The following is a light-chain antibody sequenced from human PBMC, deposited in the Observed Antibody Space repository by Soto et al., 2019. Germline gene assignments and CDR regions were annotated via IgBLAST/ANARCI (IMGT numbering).Light chain of an antibody. V-gene: IGLV2-23*01. CDR2: EGS. Sequence: QSVLTQPACVSGSPGQSMTISCTGTSSDVGSYNLVSWYQQHPGKAPKLMIYEGSKRPSGVSNRFSGSKSGNTASLTISGLQAEDEADYYCCSYAGSSTFVFGTGTKVTVL. CDR3: CSYAGSSTFV. CDR1: SSDVGSYNL. J-gene: IGLJ1*01.